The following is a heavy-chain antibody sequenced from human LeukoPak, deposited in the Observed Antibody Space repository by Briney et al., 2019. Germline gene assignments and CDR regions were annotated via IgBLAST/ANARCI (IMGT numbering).Heavy chain of an antibody. CDR2: IIRDGSHT. CDR3: VRDGDAYNFDY. CDR1: GFTFTNYW. D-gene: IGHD5-24*01. V-gene: IGHV3-74*01. Sequence: GGSLRLSCAASGFTFTNYWMHWVRQAPGKGLVWVSRIIRDGSHTDYAGSVEGRFTISRDNARNTLYLQMNSLRAEDTAIYYCVRDGDAYNFDYWGQGTLVTVSS. J-gene: IGHJ4*02.